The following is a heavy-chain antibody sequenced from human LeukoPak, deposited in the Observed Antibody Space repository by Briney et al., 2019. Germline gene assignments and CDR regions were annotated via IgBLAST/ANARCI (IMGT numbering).Heavy chain of an antibody. V-gene: IGHV3-21*01. J-gene: IGHJ6*03. CDR2: ITSGSSYI. D-gene: IGHD1-26*01. CDR3: ARDPYSGNYGAYYYYYMDV. Sequence: GGSLRLSCAASGFSFSTYNMNWVRQAPGQRLEWVSSITSGSSYIYYADSVKGRFTVSRDNAKSSLYLQMDSLRAEDTAVYYCARDPYSGNYGAYYYYYMDVWGKGTTVTISS. CDR1: GFSFSTYN.